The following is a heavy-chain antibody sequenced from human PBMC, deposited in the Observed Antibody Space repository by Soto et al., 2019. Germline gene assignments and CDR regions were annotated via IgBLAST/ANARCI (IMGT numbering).Heavy chain of an antibody. CDR3: AKGEGSSYYDSSGYYYFLDAFDI. D-gene: IGHD3-22*01. J-gene: IGHJ3*02. CDR1: GFTFSSYA. V-gene: IGHV3-23*01. Sequence: GGSLRLSCAASGFTFSSYAMSWVRQAPGKGLEWVSAISGSGGSTYYADSVKGRFTISRDNSKNTLYLQMNSLRAEDTAVYYCAKGEGSSYYDSSGYYYFLDAFDIWGQGTMVTVSS. CDR2: ISGSGGST.